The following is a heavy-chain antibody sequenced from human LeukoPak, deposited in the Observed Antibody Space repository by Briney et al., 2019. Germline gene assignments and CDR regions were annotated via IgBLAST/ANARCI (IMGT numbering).Heavy chain of an antibody. CDR1: GDSVSSNTAA. Sequence: SQTLSLTCAISGDSVSSNTAAWNWIRQSRSRGLEWLGRTYYRSKWFNDYALSVKSRITINPDTSKNQFSLQLNSVTPEDTAVYYSVRVQAAASFDYWGQGTLVTVSS. CDR2: TYYRSKWFN. J-gene: IGHJ4*02. D-gene: IGHD6-13*01. V-gene: IGHV6-1*01. CDR3: VRVQAAASFDY.